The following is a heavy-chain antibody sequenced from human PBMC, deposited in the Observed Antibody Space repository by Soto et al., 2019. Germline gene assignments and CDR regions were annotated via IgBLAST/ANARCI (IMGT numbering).Heavy chain of an antibody. CDR1: GFTFSSYG. Sequence: GGSLRLSCAASGFTFSSYGMHWVRQAPGKGLEWVAVISYDGRNKFYVDSVQGRFTISRDNSDNTLYLQMNSLRAEDTAVYYCAKDPQQYDSSGYPDYWGQGTLVTVSS. J-gene: IGHJ4*02. CDR3: AKDPQQYDSSGYPDY. V-gene: IGHV3-30*18. CDR2: ISYDGRNK. D-gene: IGHD3-22*01.